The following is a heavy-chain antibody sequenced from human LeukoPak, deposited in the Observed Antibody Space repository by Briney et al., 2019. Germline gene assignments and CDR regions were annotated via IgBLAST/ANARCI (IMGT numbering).Heavy chain of an antibody. D-gene: IGHD3-10*01. CDR2: IIPIFGTA. V-gene: IGHV1-69*06. CDR1: GGTFSSYA. CDR3: ASRLGYYGSSIGEGFYFDY. Sequence: SVKVSCKASGGTFSSYAINWVRQAPGQGLEWMGGIIPIFGTANYAQKFQGRVTITADKSTSTAYMELSSLRSEDTAVYYCASRLGYYGSSIGEGFYFDYWGQGTLVTVSS. J-gene: IGHJ4*02.